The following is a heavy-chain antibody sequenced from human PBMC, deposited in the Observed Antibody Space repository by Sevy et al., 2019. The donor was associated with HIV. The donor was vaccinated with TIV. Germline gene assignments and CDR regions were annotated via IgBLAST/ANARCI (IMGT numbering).Heavy chain of an antibody. D-gene: IGHD3-3*01. J-gene: IGHJ4*02. Sequence: GGSLRLSCAASGLTFSNYAMHWVRQAPGKGLEWVAVIWYDGSNKYYVDSVKGRFTISRDNSKNTLYLQMNSLRAEDTAVYYCARGGDDFWSGYYDYWGQGTLVTVSS. CDR3: ARGGDDFWSGYYDY. V-gene: IGHV3-33*01. CDR2: IWYDGSNK. CDR1: GLTFSNYA.